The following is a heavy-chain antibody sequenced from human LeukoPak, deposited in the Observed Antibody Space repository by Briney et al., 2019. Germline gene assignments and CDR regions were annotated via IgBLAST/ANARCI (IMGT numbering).Heavy chain of an antibody. CDR1: GFTFIRYA. V-gene: IGHV3-23*01. Sequence: GGSLRLSCEASGFTFIRYAMSWVRQAPGKGLEWVSTISGNGDSAYYADSVKGRFTISRDNSKNTLYLQMDSLGAEDTAVYYCPRKYDSSGYFDYWGQGTLVTVSS. CDR3: PRKYDSSGYFDY. D-gene: IGHD3-22*01. CDR2: ISGNGDSA. J-gene: IGHJ4*02.